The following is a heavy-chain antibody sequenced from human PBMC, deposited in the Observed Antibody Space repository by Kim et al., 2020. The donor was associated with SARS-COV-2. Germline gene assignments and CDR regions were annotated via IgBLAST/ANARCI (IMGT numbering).Heavy chain of an antibody. J-gene: IGHJ6*03. CDR3: ARDPGSGIVVVPAAIPYYYYYYMDV. CDR1: GYTFTSYG. V-gene: IGHV1-18*01. D-gene: IGHD2-2*01. Sequence: ASVKVSCKASGYTFTSYGISWVRQAPGQGLEWMGWISAYNGNTNYAQKLQGRVTMTTDTSTSTAYMELRSLRSDDTAVYYCARDPGSGIVVVPAAIPYYYYYYMDVWGKGTTVTVSS. CDR2: ISAYNGNT.